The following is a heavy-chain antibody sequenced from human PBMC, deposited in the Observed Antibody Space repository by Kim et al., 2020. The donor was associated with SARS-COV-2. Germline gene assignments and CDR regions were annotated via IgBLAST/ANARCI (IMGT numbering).Heavy chain of an antibody. D-gene: IGHD3-22*01. CDR1: GFTFSSYA. CDR3: AKDLGGDYYDSSGYYFFPWVY. V-gene: IGHV3-23*01. Sequence: GGSLRLSCAASGFTFSSYAMSWVRQAPGKGLEWVSAISGSGGSTYYADSVKGRFTISRDNSKNTLYLQMNSLRAEDTAVYYCAKDLGGDYYDSSGYYFFPWVYWGQGTLVTVSS. J-gene: IGHJ4*02. CDR2: ISGSGGST.